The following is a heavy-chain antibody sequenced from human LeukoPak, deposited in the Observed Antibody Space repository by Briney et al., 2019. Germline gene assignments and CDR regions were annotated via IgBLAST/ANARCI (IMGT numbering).Heavy chain of an antibody. Sequence: SETLSLTCAVYGGSFSGYYWSWIRRPPGKGLEWIGEINHSGSTNYNPSLKSRVTISVDTSKNQFSLKLSSVTAADTAVYYCARGRGVSTVTAFSFDYWGQGTLVTVSS. CDR1: GGSFSGYY. D-gene: IGHD4-17*01. CDR2: INHSGST. CDR3: ARGRGVSTVTAFSFDY. V-gene: IGHV4-34*01. J-gene: IGHJ4*02.